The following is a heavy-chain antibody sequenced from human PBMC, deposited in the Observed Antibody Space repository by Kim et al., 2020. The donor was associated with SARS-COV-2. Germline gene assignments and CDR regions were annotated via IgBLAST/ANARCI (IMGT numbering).Heavy chain of an antibody. CDR2: IIPIFGTA. J-gene: IGHJ4*02. D-gene: IGHD3-9*01. CDR3: ARGGGGFDWLLHYFDY. Sequence: SVKVSCKASGGTFSSYAISWVRQAPGQGLEWMGGIIPIFGTANYAQKFQGRVTITADESTSTAYMELSSLRSEDTAVYYCARGGGGFDWLLHYFDYWGQGTLVTVSS. V-gene: IGHV1-69*13. CDR1: GGTFSSYA.